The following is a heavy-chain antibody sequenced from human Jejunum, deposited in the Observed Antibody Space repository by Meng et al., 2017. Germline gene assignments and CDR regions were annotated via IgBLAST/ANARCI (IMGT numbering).Heavy chain of an antibody. CDR3: ARVRTGRLLVDH. V-gene: IGHV1-2*02. CDR1: GYTFTDHY. J-gene: IGHJ4*02. D-gene: IGHD1-14*01. Sequence: QVQLVQSGAEVKKPGASVRVSCKASGYTFTDHYVHWVRQAPGQGLEWMGWMNPNSGGTFYAQKFQGRVTMTTDTSMNTAYLDLSSLRADDTAVYYCARVRTGRLLVDHWGQGALVTVSS. CDR2: MNPNSGGT.